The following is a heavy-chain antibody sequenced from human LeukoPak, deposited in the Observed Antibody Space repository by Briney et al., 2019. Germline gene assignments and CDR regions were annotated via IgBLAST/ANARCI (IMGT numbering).Heavy chain of an antibody. J-gene: IGHJ5*02. CDR1: GGSISSGGYY. CDR2: IYYSGST. V-gene: IGHV4-31*03. Sequence: ASETLSLTRTVSGGSISSGGYYWSWIRQHPGKGLEWIGYIYYSGSTYYNPSLKSRVTISVDTSKNQFSLKLSSVTAADTAVYYCARYYQQQLAYNWFDPWGQGTLVTVSS. CDR3: ARYYQQQLAYNWFDP. D-gene: IGHD6-13*01.